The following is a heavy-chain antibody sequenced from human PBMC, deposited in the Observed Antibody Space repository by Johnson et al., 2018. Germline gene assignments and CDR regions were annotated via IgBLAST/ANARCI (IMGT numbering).Heavy chain of an antibody. Sequence: QVQLVESGADVKKPGSSVKVSCKASGGTFNTYSFSWVRQAPGQGLEWLGRIIPILDVTNYAQNFQGRVTITADKSTDTAYLELSSLRTDDTAVYYCARAEGTGITGTTVYWGQGTPVTVSS. D-gene: IGHD1-7*01. CDR2: IIPILDVT. CDR3: ARAEGTGITGTTVY. CDR1: GGTFNTYS. J-gene: IGHJ4*02. V-gene: IGHV1-69*09.